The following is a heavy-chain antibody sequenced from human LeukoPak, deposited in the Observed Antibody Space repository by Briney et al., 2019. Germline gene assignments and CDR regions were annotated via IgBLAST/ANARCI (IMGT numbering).Heavy chain of an antibody. Sequence: GSSVKVSCKASGGTFSSYAISWVRQAPGQGLEWMGGIIPIFGTANYAQKFQGRVTITTDESTSTAYMELRSLRSEDTAVYYCARARDSHVVVVAATYFDYWGQGTLVTVSS. D-gene: IGHD2-15*01. CDR1: GGTFSSYA. V-gene: IGHV1-69*05. CDR2: IIPIFGTA. CDR3: ARARDSHVVVVAATYFDY. J-gene: IGHJ4*02.